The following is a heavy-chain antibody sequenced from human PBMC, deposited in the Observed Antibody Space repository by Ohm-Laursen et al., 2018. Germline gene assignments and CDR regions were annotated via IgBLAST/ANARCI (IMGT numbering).Heavy chain of an antibody. CDR3: AKDLERGGSSWYGGIDY. J-gene: IGHJ4*02. D-gene: IGHD6-13*01. CDR1: GDSISGRY. Sequence: GTLSLTCTVSGDSISGRYWSWIRQPPGKGLEWIGNIDDNGNTNYNPSLQSRVTISINTSKNQFSLQLRFVTAADTAVYYCAKDLERGGSSWYGGIDYWGQGTLVTVSS. CDR2: IDDNGNT. V-gene: IGHV4-59*11.